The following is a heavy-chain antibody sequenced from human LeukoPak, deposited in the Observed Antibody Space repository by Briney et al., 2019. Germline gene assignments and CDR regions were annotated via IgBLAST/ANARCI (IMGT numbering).Heavy chain of an antibody. CDR1: GYTFTSYG. J-gene: IGHJ6*02. CDR2: ISAYDGNT. D-gene: IGHD3-22*01. Sequence: ASVKVSCKASGYTFTSYGISWVRQAPGQGLEWMGWISAYDGNTNYAQKLQGRVTMTTDTSTSTAYMELRSLRSDDTAVYYCARDRYDDSPFYYYYGMDVWGQGTTVTVSS. CDR3: ARDRYDDSPFYYYYGMDV. V-gene: IGHV1-18*01.